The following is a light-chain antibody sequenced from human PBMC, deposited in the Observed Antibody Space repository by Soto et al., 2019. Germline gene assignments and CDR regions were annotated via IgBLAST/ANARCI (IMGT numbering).Light chain of an antibody. CDR3: QQYTIFPLT. CDR2: DAS. Sequence: DIKMYKSPSTLSASVEESVTLTCRASQSISSWLTWYQQKPGEAPKVLIYDASSLGSGVPSRFSGSGSGTKFTLTISSLQPDDFATYYCQQYTIFPLTFGGGGNVDIK. CDR1: QSISSW. J-gene: IGKJ4*01. V-gene: IGKV1-5*01.